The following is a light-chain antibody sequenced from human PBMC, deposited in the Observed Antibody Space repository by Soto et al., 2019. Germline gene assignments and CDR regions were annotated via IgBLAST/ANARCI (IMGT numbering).Light chain of an antibody. V-gene: IGKV1-5*03. Sequence: DIQMTQSPSTLSGSVGDRVTITCRASQSISSWLAWYQQKPGKAPKVLIYRASSLESGVPSRFSGSGSGTEFTLTISSLQPDDFATYYCQHYDTYSTFGQGTKVDIK. CDR1: QSISSW. J-gene: IGKJ1*01. CDR2: RAS. CDR3: QHYDTYST.